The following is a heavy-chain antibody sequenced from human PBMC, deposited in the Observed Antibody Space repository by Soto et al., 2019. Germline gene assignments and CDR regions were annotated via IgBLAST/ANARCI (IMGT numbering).Heavy chain of an antibody. Sequence: GPVKVSCQGSRFPLHRYSFCWVGHGPGQRLEWMGWISAYNGNTNYAQKFQGRVTMTTDTSTSTAYMELRSLRSDDTAVYYCARLYYYDTSGYYYVEDVWGQGTQVTVSS. CDR3: ARLYYYDTSGYYYVEDV. V-gene: IGHV1-18*01. CDR1: RFPLHRYS. J-gene: IGHJ4*02. CDR2: ISAYNGNT. D-gene: IGHD3-22*01.